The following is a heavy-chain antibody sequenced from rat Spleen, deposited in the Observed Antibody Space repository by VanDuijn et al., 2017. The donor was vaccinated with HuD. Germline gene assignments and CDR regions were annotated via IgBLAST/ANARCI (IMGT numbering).Heavy chain of an antibody. Sequence: QVQLKESGPGLVKPSETLSLTCTVSGFSLTSYHVSWVRQPPGKGLEWMGVIWGDGSTDYNSALKSRLSISRDTSKNQVFLKMNSLQSEDTTTYYCAREMDSSYSHFDYWGQGVMVTVSS. J-gene: IGHJ2*01. CDR1: GFSLTSYH. CDR3: AREMDSSYSHFDY. V-gene: IGHV2-45*01. CDR2: IWGDGST. D-gene: IGHD1-2*01.